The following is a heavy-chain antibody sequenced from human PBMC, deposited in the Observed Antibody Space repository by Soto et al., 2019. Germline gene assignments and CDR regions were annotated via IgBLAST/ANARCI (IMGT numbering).Heavy chain of an antibody. CDR3: AQAEVTVVTPYYFEY. D-gene: IGHD2-15*01. CDR1: GFTFSSCA. J-gene: IGHJ4*02. Sequence: QVQLVESGGGVVQPGRSLRLSCAASGFTFSSCAMHWVRQAPGKGLEWVAVISYDGSNKYYADSVKGRFTISRDNSKNTLYLQRISMRTEDTTVYYCAQAEVTVVTPYYFEYWGQGTLVTVSS. V-gene: IGHV3-30*18. CDR2: ISYDGSNK.